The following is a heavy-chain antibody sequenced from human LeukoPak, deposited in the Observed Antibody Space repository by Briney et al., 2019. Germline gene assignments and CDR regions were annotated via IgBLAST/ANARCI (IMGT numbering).Heavy chain of an antibody. V-gene: IGHV4-59*01. J-gene: IGHJ4*02. CDR1: GGSISSYY. CDR3: ARVSVVTADFDY. D-gene: IGHD4-23*01. Sequence: SETLSLTCTVSGGSISSYYWSWIRQPPGKGLEWIGYIYNSGSTNYNPSLKSRVTLSVDASKNQFSLKLTSVTAADTAVYYCARVSVVTADFDYWGQGTLVTVSS. CDR2: IYNSGST.